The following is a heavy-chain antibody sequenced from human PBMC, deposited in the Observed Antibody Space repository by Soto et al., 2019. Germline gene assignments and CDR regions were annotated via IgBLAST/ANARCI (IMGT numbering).Heavy chain of an antibody. CDR2: VKDGGST. CDR3: ARGQEGIVATH. D-gene: IGHD5-12*01. V-gene: IGHV4-34*01. CDR1: GGSLTGYY. J-gene: IGHJ4*02. Sequence: QVQLQQWGAGLLKPSETLSLTCTVNGGSLTGYYWSWIRQPPGKGLAWIGEVKDGGSTNYSPSLRGRVSRAADTSKNHFSLRLNSVTAADTAVYFCARGQEGIVATHWDQGALVTVSS.